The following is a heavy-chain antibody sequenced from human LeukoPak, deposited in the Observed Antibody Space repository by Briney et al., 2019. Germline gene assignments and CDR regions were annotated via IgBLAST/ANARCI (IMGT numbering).Heavy chain of an antibody. CDR1: GGSISSYY. CDR2: VYYNRST. CDR3: ARGLGSGWPFDY. D-gene: IGHD6-19*01. V-gene: IGHV4-59*01. J-gene: IGHJ4*02. Sequence: SETLSLTCTVSGGSISSYYRTWIRQPPGKGLEYIGYVYYNRSTNYNPSLKSRVTISVDTSKNQFSLKLTSITAADTAMYYCARGLGSGWPFDYWGQGTLVTVSS.